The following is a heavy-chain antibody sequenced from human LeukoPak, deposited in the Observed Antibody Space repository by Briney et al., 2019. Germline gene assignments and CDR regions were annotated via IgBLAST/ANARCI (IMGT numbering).Heavy chain of an antibody. J-gene: IGHJ4*02. D-gene: IGHD3-22*01. CDR2: VLASGGRT. CDR1: GFTFSSYA. CDR3: AKYYKLSGYYLGGYDY. Sequence: RGSLRLSCAASGFTFSSYAMGWVRQPPGKGLEWVSAVLASGGRTFYADSVKGRFTISRDNSKNTLYLQMNSLRAEDTAVYYCAKYYKLSGYYLGGYDYWGQGTLVTVSS. V-gene: IGHV3-23*01.